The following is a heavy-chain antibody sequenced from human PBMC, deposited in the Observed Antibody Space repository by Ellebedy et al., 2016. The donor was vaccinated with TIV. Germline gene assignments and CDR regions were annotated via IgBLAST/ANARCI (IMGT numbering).Heavy chain of an antibody. V-gene: IGHV3-23*01. J-gene: IGHJ2*01. D-gene: IGHD6-13*01. CDR3: AKGREQQVPRSGYFDL. Sequence: GGSLRLXXAASGFSFSSYAMYWVRQAPGKGLEWVSSISATAGSKYYADSVKGRFTISRDNSKNALSLQMSSLRAEDTAVYYCAKGREQQVPRSGYFDLWGRGTRVTVSS. CDR1: GFSFSSYA. CDR2: ISATAGSK.